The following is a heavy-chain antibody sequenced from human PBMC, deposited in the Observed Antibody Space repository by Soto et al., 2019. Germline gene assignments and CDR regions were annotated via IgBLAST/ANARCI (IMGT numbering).Heavy chain of an antibody. D-gene: IGHD3-16*01. V-gene: IGHV4-34*01. CDR1: GGSFSGYY. CDR2: INHSGST. Sequence: SETLSLTCAVYGGSFSGYYWSWIRQPPGKGLEWIGEINHSGSTNYNPSLKSRVTISVDTSKNQFSLKLSSVTAADTAVYYCARGGGGGLLDYWGQGTLVTVSS. J-gene: IGHJ4*02. CDR3: ARGGGGGLLDY.